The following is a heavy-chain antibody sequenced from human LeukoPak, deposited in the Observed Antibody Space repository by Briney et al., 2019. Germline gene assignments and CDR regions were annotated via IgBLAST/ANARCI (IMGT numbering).Heavy chain of an antibody. J-gene: IGHJ4*02. D-gene: IGHD6-13*01. CDR3: ARDHRYSSSWYGIDY. V-gene: IGHV4-34*01. Sequence: SETLSLTCAVYGGSFSGYYWSWIRQPPGKGLEWIGEINHSGSTNYNPSLKSRVTISVDTSKNQFSLKLSSVTAADTAVYYCARDHRYSSSWYGIDYWGQGTLVTVSP. CDR1: GGSFSGYY. CDR2: INHSGST.